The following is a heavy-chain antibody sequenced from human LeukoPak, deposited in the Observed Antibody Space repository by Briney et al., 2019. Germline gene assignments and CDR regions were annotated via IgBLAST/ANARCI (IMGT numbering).Heavy chain of an antibody. J-gene: IGHJ4*02. Sequence: PGRSLRLSCAASGFTFSSYGMHWVRQAPGKGLEWVAVISYDGSNKYYADSVKGRFTISRDNSKNTLYLQMNSLRAEDTAVYYCAKDAPDHLDYWGQGTLVTVSS. CDR1: GFTFSSYG. CDR3: AKDAPDHLDY. CDR2: ISYDGSNK. D-gene: IGHD1-14*01. V-gene: IGHV3-30*18.